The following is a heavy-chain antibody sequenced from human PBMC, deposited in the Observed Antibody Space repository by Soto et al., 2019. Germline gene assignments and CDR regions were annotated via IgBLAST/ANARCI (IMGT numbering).Heavy chain of an antibody. Sequence: HPGGSLRLSCAASGFTFSSYGMHWVRQAPGKGLEWVAVISYDGSNKYYADSVKGRFTISRDNSKNTLYLQMNSLRAEDTAVYYCAKDLEYSSSSLNYYYYMDVWGKGTTVPVSS. D-gene: IGHD6-6*01. CDR3: AKDLEYSSSSLNYYYYMDV. V-gene: IGHV3-30*18. J-gene: IGHJ6*03. CDR2: ISYDGSNK. CDR1: GFTFSSYG.